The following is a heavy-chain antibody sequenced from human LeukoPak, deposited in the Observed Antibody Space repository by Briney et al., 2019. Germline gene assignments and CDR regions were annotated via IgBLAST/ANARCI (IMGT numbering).Heavy chain of an antibody. D-gene: IGHD5-12*01. Sequence: ASVKVSCKVSGYTLTELSMHWVRQAPGKGLEWMGGFDPEDGETIYAQKFQGRVTMTEDTSTDTTYMELSSLRSEDTAVYYCATFGVGTIRYYYYYGMDVWGQGTTVTVSS. CDR3: ATFGVGTIRYYYYYGMDV. J-gene: IGHJ6*02. CDR2: FDPEDGET. CDR1: GYTLTELS. V-gene: IGHV1-24*01.